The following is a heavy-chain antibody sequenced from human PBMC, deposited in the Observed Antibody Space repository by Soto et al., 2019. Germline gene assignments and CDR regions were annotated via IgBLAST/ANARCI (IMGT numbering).Heavy chain of an antibody. CDR1: GFTFSRYS. CDR3: ARESEDLTSNFDY. J-gene: IGHJ4*02. V-gene: IGHV3-21*01. Sequence: GGSLRLSCAASGFTFSRYSMNWVRQAPGKGLEWVSSISSTTNYIYYADSMKGRFTVSRDNAKNSVYLDMNSLSAEDTAVYYCARESEDLTSNFDYWGRGTLVTVSS. CDR2: ISSTTNYI.